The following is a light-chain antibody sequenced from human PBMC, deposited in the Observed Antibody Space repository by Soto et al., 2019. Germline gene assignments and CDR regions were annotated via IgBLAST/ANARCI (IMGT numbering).Light chain of an antibody. J-gene: IGKJ1*01. CDR3: QHYNSYSEA. V-gene: IGKV1-5*03. CDR2: KAS. Sequence: IQMTQSPSTLSGSVGDRVTITRRASQTISSLLSWYQQKPGKAPKLLIYKASTLKSGVPSRFSGSGSGTEFTLTISSLQPDDFATYYCQHYNSYSEAFGQGTKVDIK. CDR1: QTISSL.